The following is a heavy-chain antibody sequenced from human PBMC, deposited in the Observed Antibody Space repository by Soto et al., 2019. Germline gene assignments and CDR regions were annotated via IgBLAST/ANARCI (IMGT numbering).Heavy chain of an antibody. CDR2: ISGSGGST. CDR1: GFTFSSYA. D-gene: IGHD2-2*01. CDR3: AKDSRSSTRTYYGMDV. Sequence: GGSLRLSCAASGFTFSSYAMSWVRQAPGKGLEWVSAISGSGGSTYYADSVKGRFTTSRDNSKNTLYLQMNSLRAEDTAVYYCAKDSRSSTRTYYGMDVWGQGTTVTVSS. V-gene: IGHV3-23*01. J-gene: IGHJ6*02.